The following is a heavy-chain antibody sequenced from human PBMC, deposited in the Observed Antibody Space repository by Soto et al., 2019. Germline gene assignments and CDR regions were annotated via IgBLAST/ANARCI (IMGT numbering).Heavy chain of an antibody. CDR1: GGSISSTNW. CDR3: ARDGQRQLASDY. CDR2: IYHSGST. D-gene: IGHD6-13*01. J-gene: IGHJ4*02. V-gene: IGHV4-4*02. Sequence: QVQLQESGPGLVKPSGTLSLTCAVSGGSISSTNWWSWVRQPPGKGLEWIGEIYHSGSTNYNPSLKMRVTISVDQSKNQFARSLSSVTAAETAVYYGARDGQRQLASDYGGQGTLVTVSS.